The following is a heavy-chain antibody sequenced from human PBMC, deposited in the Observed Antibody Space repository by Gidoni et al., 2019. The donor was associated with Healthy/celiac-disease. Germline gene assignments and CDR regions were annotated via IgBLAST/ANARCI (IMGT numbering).Heavy chain of an antibody. CDR1: GFPFSRYW. CDR3: ARNYCSSTSCYPLDY. V-gene: IGHV3-74*01. J-gene: IGHJ4*02. Sequence: EVQLVESGGGLVQPGGSLRLSCAASGFPFSRYWMHWVRQAPGKGLVWVSRINSDGSSTSYADSVKGRFTISRDNAKNTLYLQMNSLRAEDTAVYYCARNYCSSTSCYPLDYWGQGTLVTVSS. CDR2: INSDGSST. D-gene: IGHD2-2*01.